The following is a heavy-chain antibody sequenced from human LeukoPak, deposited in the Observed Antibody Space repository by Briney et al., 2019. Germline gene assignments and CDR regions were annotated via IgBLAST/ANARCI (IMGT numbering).Heavy chain of an antibody. V-gene: IGHV1-2*02. J-gene: IGHJ5*02. D-gene: IGHD2-2*01. CDR1: GYTFTSYG. CDR2: INPNSGGT. CDR3: AREGCISSNCHVIGYDEWFDP. Sequence: ASVTVSCKASGYTFTSYGISWVRQAPGQPLEWMGWINPNSGGTKCAQKFQGRVTLTTDTSIGTAYMDLSRLTSDDTAVYYCAREGCISSNCHVIGYDEWFDPWGQGTLVTVSS.